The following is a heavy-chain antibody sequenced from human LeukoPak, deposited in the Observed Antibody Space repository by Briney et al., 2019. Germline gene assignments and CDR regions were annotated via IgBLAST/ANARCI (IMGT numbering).Heavy chain of an antibody. Sequence: SVTVSFRASGGTFNIYAISWVRQAPGQGREWMGGIIPILGIANYAHYFQRRVTITDDKSPTTAYMGPSSLRSEDTAVYSSARRNSWGQETLLTVSS. CDR2: IIPILGIA. J-gene: IGHJ4*02. V-gene: IGHV1-69*04. CDR3: ARRNS. CDR1: GGTFNIYA.